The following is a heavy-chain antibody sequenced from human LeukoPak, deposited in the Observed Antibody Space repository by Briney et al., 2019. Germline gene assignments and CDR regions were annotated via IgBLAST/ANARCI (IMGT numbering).Heavy chain of an antibody. CDR3: ARDEKIVGASGQDY. CDR2: INTDGGDT. CDR1: GFTFGSYW. Sequence: GGSLRLSCAASGFTFGSYWMHWVRQAPGKGLVWVSRINTDGGDTIYADSVKGRFTISRDNAKNTLFLQMNSLRAEDTAVYYCARDEKIVGASGQDYWGQGNLVTVSS. J-gene: IGHJ4*02. D-gene: IGHD1-26*01. V-gene: IGHV3-74*01.